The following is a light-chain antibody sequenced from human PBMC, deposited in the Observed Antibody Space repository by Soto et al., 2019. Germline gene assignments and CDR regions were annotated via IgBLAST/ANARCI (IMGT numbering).Light chain of an antibody. V-gene: IGKV1-39*01. CDR2: AAS. Sequence: DLQMTQSPSSLYACVGGIVTITCRASQSISSYLNWYQQKPGKAPKLLIYAASSLQSGVPSRFSGSGSGTDFTLTISSLQPEDFATYYCQQSYSTPITFGQGTRLET. J-gene: IGKJ5*01. CDR3: QQSYSTPIT. CDR1: QSISSY.